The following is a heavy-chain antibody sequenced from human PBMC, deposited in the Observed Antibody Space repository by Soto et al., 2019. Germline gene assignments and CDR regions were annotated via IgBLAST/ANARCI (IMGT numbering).Heavy chain of an antibody. CDR1: GYTLTLDY. J-gene: IGHJ4*02. V-gene: IGHV1-2*02. CDR3: ARDTDSYKLLYKRQT. CDR2: INPNSVGT. Sequence: ASVXVAFKACGYTLTLDYGDCFLQAPGQGLDCIGWINPNSVGTNYAQKFQGRVTMTRDKSISTAYMELSRLRSDDTAVYYCARDTDSYKLLYKRQTWGQGTLV. D-gene: IGHD2-2*02.